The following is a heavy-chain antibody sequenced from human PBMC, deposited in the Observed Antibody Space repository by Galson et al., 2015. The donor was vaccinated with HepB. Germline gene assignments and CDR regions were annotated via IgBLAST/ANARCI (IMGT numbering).Heavy chain of an antibody. CDR2: SSNKARSHST. D-gene: IGHD5/OR15-5a*01. J-gene: IGHJ4*02. Sequence: SMRLSCETAGFIFSEHYIDWVRQAPVKGLEWVGRSSNKARSHSTEFAASVKGRFTISRDHSKNSVSLQMNRLRTEDTAVYFCARTSVYAHSVYADFEYWGQGTLVTVSS. CDR3: ARTSVYAHSVYADFEY. V-gene: IGHV3-72*01. CDR1: GFIFSEHY.